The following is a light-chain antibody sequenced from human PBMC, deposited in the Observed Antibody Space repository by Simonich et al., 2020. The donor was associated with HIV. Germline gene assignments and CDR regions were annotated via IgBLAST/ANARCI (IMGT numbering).Light chain of an antibody. CDR2: WAS. CDR3: QQYYDTPYT. J-gene: IGKJ2*01. CDR1: QSVLYSSNNKNY. Sequence: DIVMTQSPDSLAVSLGERATINCKSSQSVLYSSNNKNYLAWYQQKPGQPPKLRIYWASTRESGVPDRFSGSGSGPDFTLTISSLQAEDVAVYYCQQYYDTPYTFGQGTKLEIK. V-gene: IGKV4-1*01.